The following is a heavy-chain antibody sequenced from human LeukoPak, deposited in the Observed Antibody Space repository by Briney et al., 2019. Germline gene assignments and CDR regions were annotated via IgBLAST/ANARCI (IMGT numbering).Heavy chain of an antibody. CDR3: ARDASIGLDV. CDR2: ISDSGNT. Sequence: GGSLRLSCAASGFRFGGSTISWVRQAPGKGLQWVSSISDSGNTYYAESLKGRITVSRDNAKNSLFQQMNSLRADDTAVYYCARDASIGLDVWGHGTTVTVSS. V-gene: IGHV3-21*01. J-gene: IGHJ6*02. D-gene: IGHD3-9*01. CDR1: GFRFGGST.